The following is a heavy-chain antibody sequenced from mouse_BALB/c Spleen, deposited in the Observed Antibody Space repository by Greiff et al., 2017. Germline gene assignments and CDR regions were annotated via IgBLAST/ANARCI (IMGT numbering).Heavy chain of an antibody. Sequence: LVKTGASVKISCKASGYSFTGYYMHWVKQSHGKSLEWIGYISCYNGATSYNQKFKGKATFTVDTSSSTAYMQFNSLTSEDSAVYYCARCDYSWCYFDYWGQGTTLTVSS. CDR1: GYSFTGYY. V-gene: IGHV1S34*01. D-gene: IGHD2-4*01. J-gene: IGHJ2*01. CDR3: ARCDYSWCYFDY. CDR2: ISCYNGAT.